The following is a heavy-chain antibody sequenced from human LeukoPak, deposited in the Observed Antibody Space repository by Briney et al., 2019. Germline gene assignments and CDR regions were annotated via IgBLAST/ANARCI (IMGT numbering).Heavy chain of an antibody. CDR1: GGSISSSSYY. CDR2: IYYSGST. J-gene: IGHJ4*02. D-gene: IGHD3-22*01. CDR3: ASYSYYYDSSGYFDY. V-gene: IGHV4-39*01. Sequence: SETLSLTCTVSGGSISSSSYYWGWIRQPPGKGLEWIGSIYYSGSTYYNPPLKSRVTISVDTSKNQFSLKLSSVTAADTAVYYCASYSYYYDSSGYFDYWGQGTLVTVSS.